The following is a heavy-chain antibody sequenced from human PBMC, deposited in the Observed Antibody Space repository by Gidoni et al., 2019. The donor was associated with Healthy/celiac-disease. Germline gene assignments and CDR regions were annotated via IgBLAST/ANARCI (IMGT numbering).Heavy chain of an antibody. V-gene: IGHV1-2*04. CDR1: GYTFTGYY. CDR2: INPNSGGT. CDR3: ARILGYSGQGGMDV. Sequence: QVQLVQPGAEAKKPGASVKVSCKASGYTFTGYYMHWVRQAPGQGLEWMGWINPNSGGTNYAQKFQGWVTMTRDTSISTAYMELSMLRSDDTAVYYCARILGYSGQGGMDVWGQGTTVTVSS. D-gene: IGHD5-18*01. J-gene: IGHJ6*02.